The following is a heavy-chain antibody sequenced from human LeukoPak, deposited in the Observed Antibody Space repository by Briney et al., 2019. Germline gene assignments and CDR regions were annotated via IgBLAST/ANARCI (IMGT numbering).Heavy chain of an antibody. CDR2: ISSSSSTI. V-gene: IGHV3-48*01. CDR3: ALGPSSSGRGRFDY. Sequence: GGSLRLSCAASGFTFSSYSMNWVRQAPGKGLEWVSYISSSSSTIYHADSVKGRFTISRDNAKNSLYLQMNSLRAEDTAVYYCALGPSSSGRGRFDYWGQGTLVTVSS. D-gene: IGHD6-6*01. CDR1: GFTFSSYS. J-gene: IGHJ4*02.